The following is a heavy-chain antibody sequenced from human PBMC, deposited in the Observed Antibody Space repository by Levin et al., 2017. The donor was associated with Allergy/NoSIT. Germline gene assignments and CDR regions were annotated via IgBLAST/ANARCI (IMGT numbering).Heavy chain of an antibody. D-gene: IGHD3-10*01. V-gene: IGHV4-34*01. Sequence: SETLSLTCAVYGGSFSGYYWSWIRQPPGKGLEWIGEINHSGSTNYNPSLKSRVTISVDTSKNQFSLKLSSVTAADTAVYYCARSPARSSGRSALDYWGQGTLVTVSS. J-gene: IGHJ4*02. CDR2: INHSGST. CDR1: GGSFSGYY. CDR3: ARSPARSSGRSALDY.